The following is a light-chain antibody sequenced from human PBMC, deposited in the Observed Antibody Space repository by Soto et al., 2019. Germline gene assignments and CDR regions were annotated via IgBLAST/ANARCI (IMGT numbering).Light chain of an antibody. V-gene: IGKV3-20*01. J-gene: IGKJ1*01. Sequence: EIVLTQSACTLSWSAGERATLSCRASQSVSSNLAWYQQKPGQAPRLLMYGASTRATGIPARFSGSGSGTDFTLTISRLETEDFAVYYCQQYGSSPWTFGQGTKVDIK. CDR1: QSVSSN. CDR2: GAS. CDR3: QQYGSSPWT.